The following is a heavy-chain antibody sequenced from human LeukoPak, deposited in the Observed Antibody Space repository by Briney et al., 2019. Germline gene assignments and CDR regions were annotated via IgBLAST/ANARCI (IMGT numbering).Heavy chain of an antibody. V-gene: IGHV4-39*01. Sequence: SETLSLTCTVSGGSISSSSYYWGWIRQPPGKGLEWIGGIYYSGSTYYNPSLKSRVTISVDTSKNQFSLKLSSVTAADTAVYYCARGDDILAGYYNFDYWGQGTLVTVSS. J-gene: IGHJ4*02. CDR2: IYYSGST. D-gene: IGHD3-9*01. CDR1: GGSISSSSYY. CDR3: ARGDDILAGYYNFDY.